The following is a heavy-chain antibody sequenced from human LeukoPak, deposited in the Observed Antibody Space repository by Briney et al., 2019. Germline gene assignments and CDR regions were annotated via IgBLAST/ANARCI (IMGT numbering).Heavy chain of an antibody. CDR3: ARGSGSYDNWFDP. CDR2: IYYSGST. J-gene: IGHJ5*02. V-gene: IGHV4-30-4*01. CDR1: GDSISSDNYY. Sequence: PSETLSLTCTVSGDSISSDNYYWNWIRQPPGKGLEWIGYIYYSGSTYYNPSLKSRITISVDTSKNQFSLKLSSVTAADTAVYYCARGSGSYDNWFDPWGQGTLVTVSS. D-gene: IGHD1-26*01.